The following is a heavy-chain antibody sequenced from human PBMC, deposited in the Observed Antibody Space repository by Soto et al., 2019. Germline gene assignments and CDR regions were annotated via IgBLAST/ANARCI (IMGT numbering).Heavy chain of an antibody. CDR2: IITISGTT. CDR1: GGTFSTHA. CDR3: ARGYCSGGNCYSGMDV. Sequence: QVQLVQSGAEVKKPGSSVKVSCKASGGTFSTHAIIWVRQAPGHGLEWMGGIITISGTTYYTQKFQGRVTITADDPTSTAFMELSSLKSEDTAVFYCARGYCSGGNCYSGMDVWGQGTMVTVSS. V-gene: IGHV1-69*01. J-gene: IGHJ6*02. D-gene: IGHD2-15*01.